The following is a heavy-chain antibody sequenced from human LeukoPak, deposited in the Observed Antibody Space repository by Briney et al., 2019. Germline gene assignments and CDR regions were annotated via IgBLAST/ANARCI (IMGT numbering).Heavy chain of an antibody. J-gene: IGHJ6*03. D-gene: IGHD5-24*01. CDR2: IYHSGST. Sequence: SETLSLTCIVSGYSISSGYYWGWIRQPPGKGLEWIGSIYHSGSTNYNPSLKGRVTISVDTSKNQFSLKLSSVTAADTAVYYCARALRSYYYMDVWGKGTTVTVSS. V-gene: IGHV4-38-2*02. CDR3: ARALRSYYYMDV. CDR1: GYSISSGYY.